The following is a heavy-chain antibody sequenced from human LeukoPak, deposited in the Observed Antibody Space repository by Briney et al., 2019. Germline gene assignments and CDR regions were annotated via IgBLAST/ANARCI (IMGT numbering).Heavy chain of an antibody. CDR3: ARSHSNYFDH. CDR2: INPRTGST. CDR1: GYIFIDYY. J-gene: IGHJ4*02. Sequence: ASVKVSCKASGYIFIDYYVHCIRQAPGRSLEWMGLINPRTGSTDYAQMFQDRVTMTRDTSISTASMELMNLTSDDTAVYYCARSHSNYFDHWGQGALVTVSS. V-gene: IGHV1-2*02.